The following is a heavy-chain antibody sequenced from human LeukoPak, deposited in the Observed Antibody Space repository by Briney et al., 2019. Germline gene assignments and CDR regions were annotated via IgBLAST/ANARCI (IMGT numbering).Heavy chain of an antibody. Sequence: PGGSLRLSCAASGFTLSSNYMSWVRQAPGKGLEWVSCINNGGSYIYYADSLKGRFTISRDNAKNSLYLQMNSLRAEDTAVYYCARDSWSSSSQGAFDIWGQGTMVTVSS. V-gene: IGHV3-21*01. D-gene: IGHD6-13*01. CDR2: INNGGSYI. J-gene: IGHJ3*02. CDR1: GFTLSSNY. CDR3: ARDSWSSSSQGAFDI.